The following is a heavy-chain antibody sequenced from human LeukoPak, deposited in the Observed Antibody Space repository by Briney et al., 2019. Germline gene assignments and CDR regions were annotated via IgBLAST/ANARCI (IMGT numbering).Heavy chain of an antibody. Sequence: SETLSLTCAVYGGTFSGYYWSWIRQPPGKGLEWIGEINHSGSTNYNPSVKSRVTISVDTSKNQFSLKRSSVTAADTAVYYCARGRGPFDYWGQGTLVTVSS. J-gene: IGHJ4*02. V-gene: IGHV4-34*01. CDR1: GGTFSGYY. CDR2: INHSGST. CDR3: ARGRGPFDY.